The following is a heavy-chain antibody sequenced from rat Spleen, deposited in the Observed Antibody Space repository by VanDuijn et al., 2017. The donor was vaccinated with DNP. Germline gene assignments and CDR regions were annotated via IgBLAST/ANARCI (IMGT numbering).Heavy chain of an antibody. CDR2: INSAGST. CDR3: SKSFFNYGSPQPFFDY. D-gene: IGHD1-3*01. J-gene: IGHJ2*01. V-gene: IGHV3-3*01. Sequence: EVQLQESGPGLVKPSQSLSLTCSVTGYSITSSYRWNWIRQFPGHKLEWMGYINSAGSTNYNPSLKSRISITRETSKNQFFLQVNSVTTEHSATYYCSKSFFNYGSPQPFFDYWGQGVMVTVSS. CDR1: GYSITSSYR.